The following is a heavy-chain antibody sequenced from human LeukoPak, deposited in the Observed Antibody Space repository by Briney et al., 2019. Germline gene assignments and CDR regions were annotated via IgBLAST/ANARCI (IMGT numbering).Heavy chain of an antibody. CDR2: ISGSGGST. CDR1: GFTFSSYA. J-gene: IGHJ6*02. Sequence: GGSLRLSCAASGFTFSSYAMSWVRQAPGKGLEWVSAISGSGGSTYYADSVKGRFTISRDNSKNTLYLQMNSLRAEDTTVYYCARDPRPYYYYYGMDVWGQGTTVTVSS. CDR3: ARDPRPYYYYYGMDV. V-gene: IGHV3-23*01.